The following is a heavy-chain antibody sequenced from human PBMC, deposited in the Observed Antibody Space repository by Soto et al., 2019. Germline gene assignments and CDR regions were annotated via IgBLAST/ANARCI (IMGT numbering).Heavy chain of an antibody. CDR1: GGSIISYY. CDR2: IFYTGST. CDR3: ARLGIFGVVSWFDP. Sequence: SETLSLTCTVSGGSIISYYWSWILQPPGKGLEWIGYIFYTGSTNYNPSLNSRVTISVDTSKNQFSLKLSSVTAADTAVYYCARLGIFGVVSWFDPWGQGTLVTVSS. D-gene: IGHD3-3*01. V-gene: IGHV4-59*08. J-gene: IGHJ5*02.